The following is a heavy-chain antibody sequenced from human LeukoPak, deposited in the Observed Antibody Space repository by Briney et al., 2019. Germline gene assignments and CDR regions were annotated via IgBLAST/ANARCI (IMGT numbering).Heavy chain of an antibody. CDR3: ARGVDYDNNYFQYGMDV. D-gene: IGHD3-9*01. CDR1: AGSISSYY. CDR2: IYYSGST. V-gene: IGHV4-59*01. J-gene: IGHJ6*02. Sequence: SETLSLTCTVSAGSISSYYWSRIRQPPGKGLEWIGYIYYSGSTNYNPSLKSRVTISVDRSKNQFSLKLNSVTAADTAVYYCARGVDYDNNYFQYGMDVWGRGTTVTVSS.